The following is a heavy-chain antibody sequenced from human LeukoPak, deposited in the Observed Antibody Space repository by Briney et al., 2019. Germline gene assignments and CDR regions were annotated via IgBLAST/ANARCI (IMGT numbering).Heavy chain of an antibody. CDR2: IRYDGSNK. V-gene: IGHV3-30*02. CDR1: GFTFSSYG. J-gene: IGHJ4*02. Sequence: GGSLRLSCAASGFTFSSYGMHWVRQAPGKGLEWVAFIRYDGSNKYCADSVKGRFTISRDNSKNTLYLQMNSLRAEDTAVYYCARATTYDILTGYSDYWGRGTLVTVSS. CDR3: ARATTYDILTGYSDY. D-gene: IGHD3-9*01.